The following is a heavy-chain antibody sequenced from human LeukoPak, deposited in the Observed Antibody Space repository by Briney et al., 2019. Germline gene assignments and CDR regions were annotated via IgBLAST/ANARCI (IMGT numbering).Heavy chain of an antibody. CDR1: GFTFSSYS. CDR3: AKDMGPADYYYYYMDV. J-gene: IGHJ6*03. CDR2: ISSSSSYI. V-gene: IGHV3-21*04. D-gene: IGHD2-2*01. Sequence: GGSLRLSCAASGFTFSSYSMNWVRQAPGKGLEWVSSISSSSSYIYYADSVKGRFTISRDNAKNSLYLQMNSLRAEDTALYYCAKDMGPADYYYYYMDVWGKGTTVTVSS.